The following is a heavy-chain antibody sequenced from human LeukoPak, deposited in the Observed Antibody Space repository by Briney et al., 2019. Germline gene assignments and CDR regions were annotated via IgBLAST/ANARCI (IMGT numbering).Heavy chain of an antibody. CDR1: GYTFTDYY. Sequence: ASVKVSCKASGYTFTDYYMHWVRQAPGPGLEWMGWINPYSGDTNSAQKFQGGVTMTRDTSISTAYMELSRLRSDDTAVYYCARASYESSLRIDDFWGQGSLVTVSS. CDR3: ARASYESSLRIDDF. D-gene: IGHD3-22*01. CDR2: INPYSGDT. V-gene: IGHV1-2*02. J-gene: IGHJ4*02.